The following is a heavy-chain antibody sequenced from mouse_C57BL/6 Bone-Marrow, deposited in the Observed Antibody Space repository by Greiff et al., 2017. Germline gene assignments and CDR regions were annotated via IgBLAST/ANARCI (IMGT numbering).Heavy chain of an antibody. CDR1: GYTLTSYW. J-gene: IGHJ2*01. CDR3: ARFRSYFDY. D-gene: IGHD2-14*01. Sequence: QVQLQQPGAELVKPGASVKLSCKASGYTLTSYWMQWVKQRPGQGLEWIGEIDPSDSYTNYNQKFKGKATLPVDTSSSTAYMQLSSLTSEDSAVYYCARFRSYFDYWGQGTTLTVSS. V-gene: IGHV1-50*01. CDR2: IDPSDSYT.